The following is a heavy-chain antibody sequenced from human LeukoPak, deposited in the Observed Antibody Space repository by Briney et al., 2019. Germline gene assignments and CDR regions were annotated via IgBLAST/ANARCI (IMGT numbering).Heavy chain of an antibody. Sequence: SETLSLTCTVSGASMSSGSYCWSWIRRPAGKGLEWIGHIHTSGSTNYNPSLKSRVTISVDTSKNQLSLKVISVTAADTAVYYCARGVIAAGGNDFDYWGQGTLVTVSS. V-gene: IGHV4-61*09. CDR2: IHTSGST. J-gene: IGHJ4*02. CDR1: GASMSSGSYC. D-gene: IGHD6-13*01. CDR3: ARGVIAAGGNDFDY.